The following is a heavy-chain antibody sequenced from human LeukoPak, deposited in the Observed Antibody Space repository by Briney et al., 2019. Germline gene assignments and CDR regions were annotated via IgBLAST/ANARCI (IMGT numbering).Heavy chain of an antibody. CDR1: GGSISSYY. CDR2: IYYSGST. D-gene: IGHD2-2*01. Sequence: SETLSLTCTVSGGSISSYYWSWIRQPPGKGLEWIGYIYYSGSTNYSPSLKSRVTISLDTSKNHFSLKLSSVTAADTAVYYCARGPTYQPIDSWGQGTLVTISS. V-gene: IGHV4-59*08. J-gene: IGHJ4*02. CDR3: ARGPTYQPIDS.